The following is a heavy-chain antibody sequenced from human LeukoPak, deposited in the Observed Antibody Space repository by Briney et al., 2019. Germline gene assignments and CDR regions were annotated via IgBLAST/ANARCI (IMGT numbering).Heavy chain of an antibody. D-gene: IGHD1-26*01. J-gene: IGHJ4*02. CDR1: EFTVSSNY. CDR2: IYSGGST. Sequence: GGSLGLSCAASEFTVSSNYMSWVRQAPGKGLEWVSVIYSGGSTYYADSVKGRFTISRDNSKNTLYLQMNSLRAEDTAVYYCARVADLVGDYYFDYWGQGTLVTVSS. CDR3: ARVADLVGDYYFDY. V-gene: IGHV3-53*01.